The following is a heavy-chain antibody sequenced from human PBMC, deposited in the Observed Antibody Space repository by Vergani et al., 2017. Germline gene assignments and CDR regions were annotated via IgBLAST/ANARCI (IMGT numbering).Heavy chain of an antibody. D-gene: IGHD3-22*01. V-gene: IGHV5-51*01. CDR1: GYSFTSYW. CDR3: ARTYDSSGYYYASYYYGMDV. CDR2: IYPGDSDT. J-gene: IGHJ6*02. Sequence: EVQLVQSGAEVKKPGESLKISCKGSGYSFTSYWIGWVRQMPGKGLEWMGIIYPGDSDTRYSPSFQGQVTISADKSISTAYLQWSSLKASDTAVYYCARTYDSSGYYYASYYYGMDVWGQGTTVTVSS.